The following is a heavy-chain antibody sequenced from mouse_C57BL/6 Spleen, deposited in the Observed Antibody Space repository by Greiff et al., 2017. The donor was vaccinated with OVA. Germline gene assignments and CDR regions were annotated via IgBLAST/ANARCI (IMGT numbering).Heavy chain of an antibody. D-gene: IGHD2-12*01. V-gene: IGHV14-2*01. CDR1: GFNIKDYY. Sequence: VQLKQSGAELVKPGASVKLSCTASGFNIKDYYMHWVKQRTEQGLEWIGRIDPEDGETKYTPKFQGKATITADTSSNPAYLQLSSLTSEDTAVYYCAAYYSDVGWFAYWGQGTLVTVSA. J-gene: IGHJ3*01. CDR2: IDPEDGET. CDR3: AAYYSDVGWFAY.